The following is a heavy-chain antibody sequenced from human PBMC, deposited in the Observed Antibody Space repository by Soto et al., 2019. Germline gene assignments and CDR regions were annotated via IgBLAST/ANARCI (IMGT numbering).Heavy chain of an antibody. D-gene: IGHD2-21*02. CDR3: ARADVVVTAKYYFDY. CDR2: ISYDGSNK. CDR1: GFTFSSYA. V-gene: IGHV3-30-3*01. Sequence: QVQLVESGGGVVQPGRSLRLSCAASGFTFSSYAMHWVRQAPGKGLEWVAVISYDGSNKYYADSVKGRFTISRDNSKNTLYMQMNSLRAEDTAVYYCARADVVVTAKYYFDYWGQGTLVTVSS. J-gene: IGHJ4*02.